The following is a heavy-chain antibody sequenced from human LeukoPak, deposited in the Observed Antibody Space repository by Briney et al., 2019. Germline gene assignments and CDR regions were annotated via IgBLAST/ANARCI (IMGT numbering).Heavy chain of an antibody. CDR2: INHSGST. J-gene: IGHJ5*02. CDR3: ARSITMVRGVLP. Sequence: PSETLSPTCAVYGGSFSGYYWSWIRQPPGKGLEWIGEINHSGSTNYNPSLKSRVTISVDTSKNQFSLKLSSVTAADTAVYYCARSITMVRGVLPWGQGTLVTVSS. D-gene: IGHD3-10*01. V-gene: IGHV4-34*01. CDR1: GGSFSGYY.